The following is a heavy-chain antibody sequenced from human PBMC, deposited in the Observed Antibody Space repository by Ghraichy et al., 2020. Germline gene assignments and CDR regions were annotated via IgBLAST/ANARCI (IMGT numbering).Heavy chain of an antibody. CDR3: ARDSPAGRAAFDI. Sequence: GGSLRLSCAASGFTFSSYSMNWVRQAPGKGLEWVSSISSSSSYIYYADSVKGRFTISRDNAKNSLYLQMNSLRAEDTAVYYCARDSPAGRAAFDIWGQGTMVTVSS. J-gene: IGHJ3*02. D-gene: IGHD6-19*01. CDR1: GFTFSSYS. V-gene: IGHV3-21*01. CDR2: ISSSSSYI.